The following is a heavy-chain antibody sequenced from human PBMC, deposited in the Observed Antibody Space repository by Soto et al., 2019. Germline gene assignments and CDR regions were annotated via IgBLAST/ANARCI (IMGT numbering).Heavy chain of an antibody. CDR1: GYTFTSYY. CDR2: INPSGGGT. J-gene: IGHJ3*02. CDR3: ARDVINWGYAFDI. V-gene: IGHV1-46*01. Sequence: GASVKVSCKASGYTFTSYYMHWVRQAPGQGLEWMGIINPSGGGTSYAQKFQGRVTMTRDTSTSTVYMELSSLRSEDTAVYYCARDVINWGYAFDIWGQGTMVTVSS. D-gene: IGHD7-27*01.